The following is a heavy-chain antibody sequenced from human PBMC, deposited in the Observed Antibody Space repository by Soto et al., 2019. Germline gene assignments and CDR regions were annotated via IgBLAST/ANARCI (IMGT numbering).Heavy chain of an antibody. D-gene: IGHD3-3*01. CDR1: GGTFSSYA. J-gene: IGHJ6*02. V-gene: IGHV1-69*01. CDR3: ARHGLVITIFGVVTTNDYYYGMDV. Sequence: QVQLVQSGAEVKKPGSSVKVSCKASGGTFSSYAISWVRQAPGQGLEWMGGIIPIFGTANYAQKFQGRVTITADESTSTAYMEVSSLRSEDTAVYYCARHGLVITIFGVVTTNDYYYGMDVWGQGTTVTVSS. CDR2: IIPIFGTA.